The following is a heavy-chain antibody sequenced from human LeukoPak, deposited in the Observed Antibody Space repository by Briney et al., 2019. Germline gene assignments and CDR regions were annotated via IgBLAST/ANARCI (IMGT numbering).Heavy chain of an antibody. CDR2: IYPGDSDT. V-gene: IGHV5-51*01. Sequence: GESLKISCKGSGYSFTSYWIGWVRQMPGKGLEWMGIIYPGDSDTRYSPSFQGQVTISADKSISTAYLQWSSLKASDTAMYYCARLGAVRGVLIDNWFDPWGQGTLVTVSS. CDR1: GYSFTSYW. D-gene: IGHD3-10*01. J-gene: IGHJ5*02. CDR3: ARLGAVRGVLIDNWFDP.